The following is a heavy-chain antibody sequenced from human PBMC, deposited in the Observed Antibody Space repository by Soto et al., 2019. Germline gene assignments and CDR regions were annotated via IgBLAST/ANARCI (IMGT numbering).Heavy chain of an antibody. CDR2: ISGSGSST. V-gene: IGHV3-11*01. J-gene: IGHJ6*03. CDR3: AKDPRNIVVVPAAIRGPNYYTDV. CDR1: GFTFSDYY. Sequence: GGSLRLSCAASGFTFSDYYMSWIRQAPGKGLEWVSYISGSGSSTYYADSVKGRFTISRDNSKNTLYLQMNSLRAEDTAVYYCAKDPRNIVVVPAAIRGPNYYTDVWGKGTTVTVSS. D-gene: IGHD2-2*01.